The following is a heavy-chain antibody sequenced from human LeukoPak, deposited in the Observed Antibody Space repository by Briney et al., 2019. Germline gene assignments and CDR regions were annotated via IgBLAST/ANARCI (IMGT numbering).Heavy chain of an antibody. V-gene: IGHV3-11*01. CDR3: ARVGVAGPYYYGMDV. Sequence: KSGGSLRLSCAASGFTFSDYYMSWIRQAPGKGLEWVSYISSSGSTIYYADSVKGRFTISRDNAKNSLYLQVNSLRAEDTAVYYCARVGVAGPYYYGMDVWGQGTTVTVSS. D-gene: IGHD6-19*01. CDR2: ISSSGSTI. J-gene: IGHJ6*02. CDR1: GFTFSDYY.